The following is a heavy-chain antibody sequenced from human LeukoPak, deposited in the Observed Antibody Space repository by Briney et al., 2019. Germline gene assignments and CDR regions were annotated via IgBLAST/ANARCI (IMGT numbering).Heavy chain of an antibody. Sequence: GGSLRLSCAASGFTFSSYWMHWVRQAPGKGLVWVSRINRDGSTTTYADSVKGRFTVSRDNAKNTLHLQMNSLRAEDTAVYYCARRGDYYDSSGYFWRPAEIDYWGEGTLVTLSS. V-gene: IGHV3-74*03. CDR3: ARRGDYYDSSGYFWRPAEIDY. D-gene: IGHD3-22*01. J-gene: IGHJ4*02. CDR2: INRDGSTT. CDR1: GFTFSSYW.